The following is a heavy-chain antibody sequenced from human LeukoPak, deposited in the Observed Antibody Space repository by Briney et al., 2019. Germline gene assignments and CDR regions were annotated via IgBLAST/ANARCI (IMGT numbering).Heavy chain of an antibody. D-gene: IGHD6-19*01. J-gene: IGHJ1*01. V-gene: IGHV3-23*01. CDR2: ISGSGGST. CDR3: AKDRYSSGWWYGYFQH. CDR1: GFTFSSYA. Sequence: TGGSLRLSCAASGFTFSSYAMSWVRQAPGKGLEWVSAISGSGGSTYYADSVKGRFTISRDNSKNTLYLQMNSLRAEDTAVYYCAKDRYSSGWWYGYFQHWGQGTLVTVSS.